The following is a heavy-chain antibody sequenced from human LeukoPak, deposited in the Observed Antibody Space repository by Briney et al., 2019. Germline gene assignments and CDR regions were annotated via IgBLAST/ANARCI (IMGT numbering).Heavy chain of an antibody. V-gene: IGHV4-4*07. CDR3: ARGFGSGGYYDY. CDR1: GGSISSYY. J-gene: IGHJ4*02. D-gene: IGHD3-22*01. CDR2: IYTSGST. Sequence: SETLSITCSVSGGSISSYYWTWIRQPAGKGLEWIGRIYTSGSTNYNPSLKGRVTMSVDTSKNQFSLKLSSVTAADTAVYYCARGFGSGGYYDYWGQGTLVTVSS.